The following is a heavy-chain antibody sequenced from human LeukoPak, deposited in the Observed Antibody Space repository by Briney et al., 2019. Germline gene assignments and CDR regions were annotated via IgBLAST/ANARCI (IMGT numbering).Heavy chain of an antibody. J-gene: IGHJ4*02. CDR1: GCTFSNYY. Sequence: ASVKVSCKASGCTFSNYYMHWVRQAPGQGLEWMGIISPSGGYTTYAQKFQGRVTMTRDTSTSTVSMELSSLRSEDTAVYFCARQEDSSGYYYYYRGQGTLVTVSS. V-gene: IGHV1-46*01. CDR3: ARQEDSSGYYYYY. D-gene: IGHD3-22*01. CDR2: ISPSGGYT.